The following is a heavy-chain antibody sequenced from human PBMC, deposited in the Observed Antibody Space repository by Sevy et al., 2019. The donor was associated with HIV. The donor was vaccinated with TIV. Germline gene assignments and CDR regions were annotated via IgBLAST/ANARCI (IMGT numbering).Heavy chain of an antibody. V-gene: IGHV3-21*01. Sequence: GGSLRLSCAASGFTFSSYSMNWVRQAPGKGLEWVSSISSSSSYIYYADTVKGRLSISRANAKNSLYLQMNSVRAEDTALYYCARSVGDGYNNWFDPWGQGTLVTVSS. CDR2: ISSSSSYI. J-gene: IGHJ5*02. D-gene: IGHD5-12*01. CDR3: ARSVGDGYNNWFDP. CDR1: GFTFSSYS.